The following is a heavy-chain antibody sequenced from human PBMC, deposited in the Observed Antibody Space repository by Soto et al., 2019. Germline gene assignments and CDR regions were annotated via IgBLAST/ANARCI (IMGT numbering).Heavy chain of an antibody. CDR1: GFTFSSYG. CDR2: ISYDGSNK. J-gene: IGHJ4*02. V-gene: IGHV3-30*18. CDR3: AKDRRIVVVPAAMLVY. Sequence: ESGGGVVQPGRSLRLSCAASGFTFSSYGMHWVRQAPGKGLEWVAVISYDGSNKYYADSVKVRFTISRDNSKNTLYLQMNSLRAEDTAVYYCAKDRRIVVVPAAMLVYWGQGTLVTVSS. D-gene: IGHD2-2*01.